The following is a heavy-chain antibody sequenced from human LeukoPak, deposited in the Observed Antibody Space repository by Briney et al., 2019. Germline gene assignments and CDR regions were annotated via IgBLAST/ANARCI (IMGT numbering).Heavy chain of an antibody. Sequence: GASVKVSCKASGYTFTSYGISWVRQAPALGLEWMGCISAYNGNTNYAQKLQGRVTMTTDTSTSTAYIELRSLRSDDTAVYYCARDFPTVTTNNNLDYWGQGTLVTVSS. CDR1: GYTFTSYG. CDR3: ARDFPTVTTNNNLDY. J-gene: IGHJ4*02. V-gene: IGHV1-18*01. CDR2: ISAYNGNT. D-gene: IGHD4-17*01.